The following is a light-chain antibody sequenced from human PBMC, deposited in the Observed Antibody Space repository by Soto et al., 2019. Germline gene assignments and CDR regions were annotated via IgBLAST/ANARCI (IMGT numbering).Light chain of an antibody. CDR3: HQYYGSPYS. Sequence: DIAMTQSPDSLVVSLGERATINCKSGRTVLSTADHQNFLAWYQQRPGQPPKLLIYDASTRAPGVPDRFIGSGSATEFTLTVAGLQPEDVAVYYCHQYYGSPYSFGQGTRLEI. V-gene: IGKV4-1*01. CDR1: RTVLSTADHQNF. J-gene: IGKJ2*01. CDR2: DAS.